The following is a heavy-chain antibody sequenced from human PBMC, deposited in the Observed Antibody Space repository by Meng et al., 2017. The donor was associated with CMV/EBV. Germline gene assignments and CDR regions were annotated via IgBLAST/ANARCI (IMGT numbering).Heavy chain of an antibody. CDR1: GFTFSSYW. CDR2: IKQDGSEK. CDR3: ARDRKRPWDLIDY. D-gene: IGHD1-1*01. J-gene: IGHJ4*02. Sequence: GESLKISCAASGFTFSSYWMSWVRQAPGKGLEWVANIKQDGSEKYYVDSVKGRFTISRDNAKNSLYLQMNSLRAEDTAVYYCARDRKRPWDLIDYWGQGTLVTVSS. V-gene: IGHV3-7*01.